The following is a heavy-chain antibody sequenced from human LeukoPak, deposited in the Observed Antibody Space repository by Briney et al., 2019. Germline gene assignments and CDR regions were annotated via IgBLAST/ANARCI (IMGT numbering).Heavy chain of an antibody. V-gene: IGHV3-21*01. J-gene: IGHJ6*03. Sequence: GGSLRLSCAASGFTFRNYNMNWVRQAPGKGLEWVSSINSSSGYIYYADSVKGRFTISRDNAKNSLYLQMNSLRAEDTAVYYCARDATMVPLYYYYYMDVWGKGTSVTVSS. D-gene: IGHD3-10*01. CDR1: GFTFRNYN. CDR2: INSSSGYI. CDR3: ARDATMVPLYYYYYMDV.